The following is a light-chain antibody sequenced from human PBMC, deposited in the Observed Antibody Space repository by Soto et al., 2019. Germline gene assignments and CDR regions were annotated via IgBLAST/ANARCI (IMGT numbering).Light chain of an antibody. CDR3: QQYNTYPWT. CDR1: HYVSSS. J-gene: IGKJ1*01. Sequence: DIQMTQSPSTLSASVGDRVTITCRASHYVSSSLAWYQQKPGKAPKLLIYKTSILESGVPSRFSGSASATEFTLSFSSLQPDDFATYWCQQYNTYPWTFGQGTKVEIK. V-gene: IGKV1-5*03. CDR2: KTS.